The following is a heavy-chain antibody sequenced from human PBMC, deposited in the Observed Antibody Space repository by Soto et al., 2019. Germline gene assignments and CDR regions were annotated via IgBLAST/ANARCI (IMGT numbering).Heavy chain of an antibody. CDR3: ARGIGTNPPLHSYYAMDV. V-gene: IGHV1-2*04. J-gene: IGHJ6*02. Sequence: ASVKVSCKASGYTFTGYYMHWVRQAPGQGLEWMGWINPNSGGTNYAQKFQGWVTMTRDTSISTAYMELSRLRSDDTAVYYCARGIGTNPPLHSYYAMDVRGQGPTVTVSS. D-gene: IGHD1-1*01. CDR1: GYTFTGYY. CDR2: INPNSGGT.